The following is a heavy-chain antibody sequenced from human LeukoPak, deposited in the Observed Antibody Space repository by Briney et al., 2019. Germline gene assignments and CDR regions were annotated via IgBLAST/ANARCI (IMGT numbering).Heavy chain of an antibody. D-gene: IGHD4-23*01. V-gene: IGHV4-38-2*02. Sequence: PSETLSLTCTVSGYSISSGYYWGWIRQPPGKGLEWIGSIYHSGSTYCNPSLKSRVTISVDTSKNQFSLKLSSVTAADTAVYYCARPVRGGNSGGYYYGMDVWGQGTTVTVSS. CDR1: GYSISSGYY. CDR3: ARPVRGGNSGGYYYGMDV. CDR2: IYHSGST. J-gene: IGHJ6*02.